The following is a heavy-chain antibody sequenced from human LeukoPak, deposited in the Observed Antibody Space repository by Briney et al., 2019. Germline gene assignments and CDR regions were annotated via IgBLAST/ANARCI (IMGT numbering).Heavy chain of an antibody. CDR2: IKQDGSEK. D-gene: IGHD3-16*02. Sequence: GGSLRLSCAASGFTFSSYWMSWVRQAPGKGLEWVANIKQDGSEKYYVDSVKGRFTISRDNAKNSLYLQMNSLRAEDTAVYYCARGMITFGGVIAFIDCWGQGTLVTVSS. J-gene: IGHJ4*02. CDR3: ARGMITFGGVIAFIDC. V-gene: IGHV3-7*01. CDR1: GFTFSSYW.